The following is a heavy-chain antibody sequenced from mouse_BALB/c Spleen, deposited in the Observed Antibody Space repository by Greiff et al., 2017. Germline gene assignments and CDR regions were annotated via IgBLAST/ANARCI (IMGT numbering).Heavy chain of an antibody. CDR2: IDPANGNT. J-gene: IGHJ2*01. V-gene: IGHV14-3*02. D-gene: IGHD2-1*01. CDR1: GFNIKDTY. Sequence: EVQGVESGAELVKPGASVKLSCTASGFNIKDTYMHWVKQRPEQGLEWIGRIDPANGNTKYDPKFQGKATITADTSSNTAYLQLSSLTSEDTAVYYCARDGNKAQHYFDYWGQGTTLTVSS. CDR3: ARDGNKAQHYFDY.